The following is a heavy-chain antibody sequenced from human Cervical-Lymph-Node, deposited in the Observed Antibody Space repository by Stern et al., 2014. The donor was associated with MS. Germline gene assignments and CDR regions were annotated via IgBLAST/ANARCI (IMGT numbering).Heavy chain of an antibody. CDR2: ISTDGSAT. CDR1: GFTFSNFA. Sequence: VQLVESGGGVVQPGRSLRLSCAASGFTFSNFAMNWVRQSPDKGLQWLAAISTDGSATTYADSVKGRFTISRDNSKNTLYLEMNSLTTEDTAVFYCARDLGYWGQGTLVTVSS. J-gene: IGHJ4*02. V-gene: IGHV3-30-3*01. CDR3: ARDLGY.